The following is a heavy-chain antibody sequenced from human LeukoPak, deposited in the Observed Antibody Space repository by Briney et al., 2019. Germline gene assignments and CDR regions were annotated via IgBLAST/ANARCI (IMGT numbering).Heavy chain of an antibody. J-gene: IGHJ4*02. V-gene: IGHV4-39*01. CDR1: GDSISSSTYY. CDR2: MYYRGNS. Sequence: PSETLSLTCTVSGDSISSSTYYWGWIRQSPGKGLEWIGSMYYRGNSYYNPSLRSRMTISVDTSKNQFSLTLDSVTATDTAVYYCVKSRMIQLSLPPPDFDFWGQGTLVTVSS. CDR3: VKSRMIQLSLPPPDFDF. D-gene: IGHD3-16*02.